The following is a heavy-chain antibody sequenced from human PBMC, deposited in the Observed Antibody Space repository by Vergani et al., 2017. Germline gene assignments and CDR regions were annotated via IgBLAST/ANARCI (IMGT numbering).Heavy chain of an antibody. CDR1: GGSISSSRSY. CDR2: IYYSGRT. CDR3: GRHPTYGSGKYFDL. J-gene: IGHJ2*01. Sequence: QLQLQESGPGLVKPSETLSLTCTVSGGSISSSRSYWGWIRQTPGKGLDWIGSIYYSGRTYYNPSLKSRVTISVDTSKNQFSLNLSSVTAADTAVYYCGRHPTYGSGKYFDLWGRGTLVTVSS. V-gene: IGHV4-39*01. D-gene: IGHD3-10*01.